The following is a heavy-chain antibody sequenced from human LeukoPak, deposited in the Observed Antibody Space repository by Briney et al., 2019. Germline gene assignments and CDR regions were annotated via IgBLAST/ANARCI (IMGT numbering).Heavy chain of an antibody. CDR3: ARIVGATRYFQH. J-gene: IGHJ1*01. CDR2: IYYSGST. D-gene: IGHD1-26*01. CDR1: GGSISSYY. Sequence: SETLSLTCTVSGGSISSYYWSWIRQPPGKGLEWIGYIYYSGSTNYNPSLKSRVTISVDTSKNQFSLKLSSVTAADTAVYYCARIVGATRYFQHWGQGTLVTVSS. V-gene: IGHV4-59*01.